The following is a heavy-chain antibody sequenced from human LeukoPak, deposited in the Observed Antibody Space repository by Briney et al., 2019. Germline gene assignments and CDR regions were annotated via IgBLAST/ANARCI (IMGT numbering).Heavy chain of an antibody. D-gene: IGHD2-21*02. J-gene: IGHJ4*02. CDR2: IKSKTDGGTT. Sequence: NPGGSLRLSCAASGFTFSNARMSWVRQAPGKGLEWVGRIKSKTDGGTTDYAAPVKGRFTISRDDSKNTPYLQMNSLKTEDTAVYYCTTDLLFMGPGTSPVVDYWGQGTLVTVSS. V-gene: IGHV3-15*01. CDR3: TTDLLFMGPGTSPVVDY. CDR1: GFTFSNAR.